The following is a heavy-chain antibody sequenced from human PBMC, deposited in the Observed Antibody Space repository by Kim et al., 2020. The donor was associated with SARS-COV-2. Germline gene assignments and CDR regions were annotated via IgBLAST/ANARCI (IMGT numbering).Heavy chain of an antibody. CDR1: GGSISSGGYY. CDR3: ARGGDFWSGRGGGSNWFDP. CDR2: IYYSGST. Sequence: SETLSLTCTVSGGSISSGGYYWSWIRQHPGKGLEWIGYIYYSGSTYYNPSLKSRVTISVDTSKNQFSLKLSSVTAADTAVYYCARGGDFWSGRGGGSNWFDPWGQGTLVTVSS. J-gene: IGHJ5*02. D-gene: IGHD3-3*01. V-gene: IGHV4-31*03.